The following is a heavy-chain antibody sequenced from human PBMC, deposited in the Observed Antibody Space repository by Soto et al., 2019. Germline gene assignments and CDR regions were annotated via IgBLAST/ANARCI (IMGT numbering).Heavy chain of an antibody. V-gene: IGHV4-39*01. CDR1: GGCIGSVDNY. J-gene: IGHJ5*02. CDR2: VYYVGSP. CDR3: ATIIIPGTRHTDFDT. Sequence: KPSGTLSLTCSVWGGCIGSVDNYAAWIRQAPGKGLEWIGSVYYVGSPFYNPSLKSRVTMSIDTTKNQFSLNLTSVTATDTAVYYCATIIIPGTRHTDFDTRGQAISVTVPS.